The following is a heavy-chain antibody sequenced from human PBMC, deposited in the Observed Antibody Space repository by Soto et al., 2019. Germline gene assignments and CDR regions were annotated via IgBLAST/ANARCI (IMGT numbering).Heavy chain of an antibody. Sequence: AASVKVSCKASGYTFTSYGISWVRQAPGQGLEWMGWISAYNGNTNYAQKLQGRVTMTTDTSTSTAYMELSSLRPEDTAMYYCVKDSPIGSVFSGHDDIDSWGQGTPVTVSS. J-gene: IGHJ4*02. D-gene: IGHD5-12*01. CDR3: VKDSPIGSVFSGHDDIDS. CDR2: ISAYNGNT. CDR1: GYTFTSYG. V-gene: IGHV1-18*01.